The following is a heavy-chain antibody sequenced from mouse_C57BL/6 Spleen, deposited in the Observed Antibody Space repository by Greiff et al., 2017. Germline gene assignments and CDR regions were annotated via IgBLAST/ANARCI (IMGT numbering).Heavy chain of an antibody. CDR3: ARRAAYPFAY. D-gene: IGHD6-1*01. V-gene: IGHV1-50*01. CDR2: IDPSDSYT. Sequence: VQLQQPGAELVKPGASVKLSCKASGYTFTSYWMQWVTQRPGQGLEWIGEIDPSDSYTNYNQKFKGKATVTLDTSSSTAYLQLSSLTSEDAAVYYCARRAAYPFAYWGQGTLVTVSA. CDR1: GYTFTSYW. J-gene: IGHJ3*01.